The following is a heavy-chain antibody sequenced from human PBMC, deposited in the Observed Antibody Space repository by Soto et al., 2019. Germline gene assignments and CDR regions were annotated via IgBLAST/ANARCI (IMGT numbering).Heavy chain of an antibody. CDR2: MYSDRNT. Sequence: SETQSLTCSVSGVSISSNFYSLGWIRQPPGKGMEWITTMYSDRNTYCNPSVKRRVTISADTTQNQSSLDLTSVTSTDSVVFFCARHPGYCSGGRCNGQYTLDVWGQGTTVT. V-gene: IGHV4-39*01. J-gene: IGHJ6*02. CDR1: GVSISSNFYS. CDR3: ARHPGYCSGGRCNGQYTLDV. D-gene: IGHD2-15*01.